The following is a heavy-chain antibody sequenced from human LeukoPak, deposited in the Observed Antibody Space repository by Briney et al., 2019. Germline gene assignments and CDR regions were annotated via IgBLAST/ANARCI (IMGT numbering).Heavy chain of an antibody. V-gene: IGHV3-53*01. CDR2: IYSGGST. CDR3: ARGRSGGYFDY. Sequence: GSLRLSCAASGFTFSSYWMNWARQAPGKGLEWVSVIYSGGSTYYADSVKGRFTISRDNSKNTLYLQMNSLRAEDTAVYYCARGRSGGYFDYWGQGTLVTVSS. CDR1: GFTFSSYW. D-gene: IGHD2-15*01. J-gene: IGHJ4*02.